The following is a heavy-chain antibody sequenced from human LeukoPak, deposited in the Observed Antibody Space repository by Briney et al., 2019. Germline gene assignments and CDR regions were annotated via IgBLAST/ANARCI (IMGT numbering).Heavy chain of an antibody. CDR2: IYYSGST. J-gene: IGHJ4*02. V-gene: IGHV4-59*01. CDR1: GGSISY. D-gene: IGHD3-22*01. CDR3: ARDRYYDSSPDD. Sequence: SETLSLTCTVSGGSISYWTWIRQPPGKGLEWIGYIYYSGSTNYNPSLKSRVTISVDTSKNQFSLKLSSVTAADTAVYYCARDRYYDSSPDDWGQGTLVTVSS.